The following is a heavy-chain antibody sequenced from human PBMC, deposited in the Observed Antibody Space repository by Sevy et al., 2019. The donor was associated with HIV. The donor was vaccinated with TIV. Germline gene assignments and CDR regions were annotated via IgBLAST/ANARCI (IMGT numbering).Heavy chain of an antibody. Sequence: GESLKISCKGSGYNFTSYWIGWVRQMPGKGLEWMGIINPGDSDTGYSPSFQGQVTISVDKSISPAYLQWSGLKASDTAMYYCARQNDVPFDPWGQGTLVTVSS. D-gene: IGHD1-1*01. V-gene: IGHV5-51*01. CDR2: INPGDSDT. CDR1: GYNFTSYW. CDR3: ARQNDVPFDP. J-gene: IGHJ5*02.